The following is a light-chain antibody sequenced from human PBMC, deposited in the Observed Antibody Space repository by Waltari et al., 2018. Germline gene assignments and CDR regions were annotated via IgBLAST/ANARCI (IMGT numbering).Light chain of an antibody. CDR1: QSVSNN. J-gene: IGKJ1*01. Sequence: EIVMTQSPAPLSVSPGKRVTFSCRARQSVSNNLAWYQQRPGQAPRLLIYGASTRATGIPARFSGSGSGTDFTLTISSLQSEDFAVYYCQQYHNWPPWTFGQGTNVEIK. CDR2: GAS. V-gene: IGKV3-15*01. CDR3: QQYHNWPPWT.